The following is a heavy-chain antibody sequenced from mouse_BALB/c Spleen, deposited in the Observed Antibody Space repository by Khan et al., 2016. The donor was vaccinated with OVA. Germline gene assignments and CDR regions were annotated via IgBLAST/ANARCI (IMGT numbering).Heavy chain of an antibody. Sequence: QVQLQQSGPGLVQPSQSLSITCTVSGFSLNTYGIHWIRQSQGKGLEWLGVIRSGGTTDYNGAFISRLNITKDNSKSQVFFKMNILQADDTAIYYCARNSYMYDFTYWGQGTLVTVAA. D-gene: IGHD2-14*01. CDR3: ARNSYMYDFTY. J-gene: IGHJ3*01. CDR2: IRSGGTT. V-gene: IGHV2-2*01. CDR1: GFSLNTYG.